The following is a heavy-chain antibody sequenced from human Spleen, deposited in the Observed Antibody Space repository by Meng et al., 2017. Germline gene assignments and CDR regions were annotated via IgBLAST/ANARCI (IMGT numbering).Heavy chain of an antibody. CDR2: IYYSGGT. V-gene: IGHV4-39*07. CDR3: ARDHMYGDYHYYMDV. J-gene: IGHJ6*02. D-gene: IGHD4-17*01. Sequence: SETLSLTCTVSGGSISSSSYYWGWIRQPPGKGLEWIGTIYYSGGTYYNPSLKSRVTISVDTSKNQFFLKLSSVTAADTAVYYCARDHMYGDYHYYMDVWGQGTTVTVSS. CDR1: GGSISSSSYY.